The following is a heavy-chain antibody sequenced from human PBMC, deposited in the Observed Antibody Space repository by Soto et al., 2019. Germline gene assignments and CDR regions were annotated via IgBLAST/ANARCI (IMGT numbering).Heavy chain of an antibody. Sequence: QPVGSLRLSCAASGFTFSSYAMHWVRQAPGKGLEWVAVISYDGSNKYYADSVKGRFTISRDNSKNTLYLQMNSLRAEDTAVYYCARDRAPITIFGVVNDHAFDIWGQGTMVTVSS. J-gene: IGHJ3*02. CDR2: ISYDGSNK. CDR1: GFTFSSYA. CDR3: ARDRAPITIFGVVNDHAFDI. D-gene: IGHD3-3*01. V-gene: IGHV3-30-3*01.